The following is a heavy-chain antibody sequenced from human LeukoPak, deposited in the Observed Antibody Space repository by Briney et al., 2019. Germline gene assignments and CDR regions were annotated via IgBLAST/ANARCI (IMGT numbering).Heavy chain of an antibody. CDR1: GYTFTSYY. J-gene: IGHJ5*02. V-gene: IGHV1-46*01. CDR3: ARAMRAYYYDSSGYYEGWFDP. CDR2: INPSGGST. D-gene: IGHD3-22*01. Sequence: ASVKVSCKASGYTFTSYYMHWVRQAPGQGLEWMGIINPSGGSTSYAQKFQGRVTMTRDTSISTAYMELSRLRSDDTAVYYCARAMRAYYYDSSGYYEGWFDPWGQGTLVTVSS.